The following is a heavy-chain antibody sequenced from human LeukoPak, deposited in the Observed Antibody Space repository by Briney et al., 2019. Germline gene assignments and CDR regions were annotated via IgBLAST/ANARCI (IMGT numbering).Heavy chain of an antibody. Sequence: GGSLRLSCAASGFTFSSHAMSWVRQAPGKGLEWVSVISGSGGSTYYADSVKGRFTISRDNSKNTLYLQMNSLRAEDTAVYYCAKYVGLRRNYHDSSGPPTYFDYWGQGTLVTVSS. D-gene: IGHD3-22*01. CDR3: AKYVGLRRNYHDSSGPPTYFDY. CDR1: GFTFSSHA. V-gene: IGHV3-23*01. CDR2: ISGSGGST. J-gene: IGHJ4*02.